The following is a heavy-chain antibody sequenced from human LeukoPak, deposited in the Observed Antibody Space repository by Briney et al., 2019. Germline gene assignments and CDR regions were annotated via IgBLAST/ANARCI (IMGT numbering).Heavy chain of an antibody. CDR3: ARVEQLDNYYYYGMDV. D-gene: IGHD6-13*01. V-gene: IGHV3-21*01. Sequence: PGGSLRLSCAASGFTFSSYSMNWVRQAPGKGLEWVSSISSSSSYIYYADSVKGRFTISRDNAKNSLYLQMNSLRAEDTAVYYCARVEQLDNYYYYGMDVWGQGTTVTVSS. CDR2: ISSSSSYI. J-gene: IGHJ6*02. CDR1: GFTFSSYS.